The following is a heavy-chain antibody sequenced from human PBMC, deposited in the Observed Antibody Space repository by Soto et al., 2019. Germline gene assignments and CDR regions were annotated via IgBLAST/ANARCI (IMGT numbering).Heavy chain of an antibody. V-gene: IGHV4-31*03. CDR3: ARDAGGGTGSYYRYFDY. CDR2: IYNTGST. CDR1: GASISVHTYY. J-gene: IGHJ4*02. D-gene: IGHD3-10*01. Sequence: QVHLQESGPGLVKPSQTLSLTCTVSGASISVHTYYWSWVRQLPGKGLGSIGHIYNTGSTYYNPSLKSRLTISLDTSKNQFSLKLNSVTAADTAVYYCARDAGGGTGSYYRYFDYWGQGILVTVSS.